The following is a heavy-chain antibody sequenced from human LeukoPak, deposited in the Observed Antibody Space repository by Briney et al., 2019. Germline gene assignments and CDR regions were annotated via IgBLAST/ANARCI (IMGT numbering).Heavy chain of an antibody. D-gene: IGHD4-17*01. CDR3: ARLPRNYGDYVAY. V-gene: IGHV1-2*04. J-gene: IGHJ4*02. CDR1: GYTFTDYY. CDR2: INPNSGGT. Sequence: ASVKVSCKASGYTFTDYYINWVRQAPGQGLEWVGWINPNSGGTNYAQKFQGWVTVTRDTSISTAYMELSRLRSDDTAIYYCARLPRNYGDYVAYWGQGTLVTVSS.